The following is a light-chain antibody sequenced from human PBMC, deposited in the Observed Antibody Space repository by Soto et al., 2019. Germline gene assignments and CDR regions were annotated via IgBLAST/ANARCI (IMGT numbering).Light chain of an antibody. Sequence: EIVLTQSPATLSLSPGERATLSCRASQSVSSYLAWYQQKPGQAPRLLIYDASNRATVIPARFSGSGSGTDFTLTISSLEPEDFAVYYCQQRSNWPPWTFGQGNKVEIK. CDR1: QSVSSY. CDR2: DAS. V-gene: IGKV3-11*01. CDR3: QQRSNWPPWT. J-gene: IGKJ1*01.